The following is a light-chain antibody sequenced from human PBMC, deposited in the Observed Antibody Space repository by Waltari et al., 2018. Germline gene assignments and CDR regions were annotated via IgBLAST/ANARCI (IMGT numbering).Light chain of an antibody. CDR2: DAS. CDR1: QSVSSY. CDR3: QQRANSWT. Sequence: EIVLTQSPATLSLSPGERDTLSCRASQSVSSYLAWYQQKPGQAPRLLIYDASNRATGIPARFSGSGSGTDFTLTISSLEPEDFAVYYCQQRANSWTFGQGTKVELK. J-gene: IGKJ1*01. V-gene: IGKV3-11*01.